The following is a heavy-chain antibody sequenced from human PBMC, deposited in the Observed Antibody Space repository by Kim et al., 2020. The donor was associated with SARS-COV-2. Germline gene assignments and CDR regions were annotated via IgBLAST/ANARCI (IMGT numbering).Heavy chain of an antibody. J-gene: IGHJ6*02. CDR1: GYSFTKYA. V-gene: IGHV1-3*01. D-gene: IGHD3-10*01. Sequence: ASVKVSCKASGYSFTKYAIHWMRQAPGQRLEWMGWINPGNGHTKYSQKFQGRVTITRDTSASTAYMELSSLRSEDTAVYYCAREGVSMVRGGIELFGMDVGRQGSTVTVSS. CDR2: INPGNGHT. CDR3: AREGVSMVRGGIELFGMDV.